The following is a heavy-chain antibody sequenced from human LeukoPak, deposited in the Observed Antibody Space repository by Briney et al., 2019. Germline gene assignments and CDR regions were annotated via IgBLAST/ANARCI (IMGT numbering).Heavy chain of an antibody. J-gene: IGHJ4*02. Sequence: ASVKVSCKASGYTFTSYAISWVRQAPGQGLEWMGRIIPILGIANYAQKFQGRVTITADKSTSTAYMELSSLRSEDTAVYYCARDTLIRPGIVVVPAAIPYWGQGTLVTVSS. CDR3: ARDTLIRPGIVVVPAAIPY. CDR2: IIPILGIA. D-gene: IGHD2-2*01. V-gene: IGHV1-69*04. CDR1: GYTFTSYA.